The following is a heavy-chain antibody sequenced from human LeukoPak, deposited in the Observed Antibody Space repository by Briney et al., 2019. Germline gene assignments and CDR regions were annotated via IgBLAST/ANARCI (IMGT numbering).Heavy chain of an antibody. D-gene: IGHD2-2*01. V-gene: IGHV1-69*13. J-gene: IGHJ4*02. CDR3: ASRRGVVPAAPFDY. CDR2: IIPIFGTA. Sequence: ASVKVSCKASGCTFSSYAISWVRQAPGQGLEWMGGIIPIFGTANYAQKFQDGVTITADGSTSTAYMELSSLRSEDTAVYYCASRRGVVPAAPFDYWGQGTLVTVSS. CDR1: GCTFSSYA.